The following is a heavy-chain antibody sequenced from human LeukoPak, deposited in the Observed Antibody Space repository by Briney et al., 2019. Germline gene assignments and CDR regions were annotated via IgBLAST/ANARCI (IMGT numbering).Heavy chain of an antibody. J-gene: IGHJ4*02. Sequence: SQTLSLTCTVSGGSISSGSYYWCWIRQPAGKGLEWIGRIYTSGSTNYNPSLKSRVTISVDTSKNQFSLKLSSVTAADTTLYYCARRRYFTGIFGYCGPGTLVTVSS. CDR3: ARRRYFTGIFGY. CDR2: IYTSGST. D-gene: IGHD3-9*01. CDR1: GGSISSGSYY. V-gene: IGHV4-61*02.